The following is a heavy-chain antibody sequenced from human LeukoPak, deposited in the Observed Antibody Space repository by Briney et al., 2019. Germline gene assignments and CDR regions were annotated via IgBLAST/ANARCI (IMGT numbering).Heavy chain of an antibody. CDR1: GFTFSDYY. J-gene: IGHJ4*02. V-gene: IGHV3-11*04. Sequence: GGSLRLSCTASGFTFSDYYMSWIRQAPGKGLEWVSYISSSGSTIYYADSKNSLYLQMNSLRAEDTAVYYCAREGYDFWSGYVDYWGQGTLVTVSS. CDR3: AREGYDFWSGYVDY. CDR2: ISSSGSTI. D-gene: IGHD3-3*01.